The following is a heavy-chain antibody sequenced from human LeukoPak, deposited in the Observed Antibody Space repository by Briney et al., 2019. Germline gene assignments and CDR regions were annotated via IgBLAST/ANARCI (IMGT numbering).Heavy chain of an antibody. J-gene: IGHJ4*02. D-gene: IGHD5-24*01. Sequence: SDTLSLTRSLSGHSIRNSNPDWGWPREPRGKGLEWLGTIYYNRTTHYSTSLSGRITIFVDTYKNEFSLSLTSVTTADTAVYFCMRHEEEDGHNAKPFDSWGQGTLLTVSP. CDR1: GHSIRNSNPD. V-gene: IGHV4-39*01. CDR2: IYYNRTT. CDR3: MRHEEEDGHNAKPFDS.